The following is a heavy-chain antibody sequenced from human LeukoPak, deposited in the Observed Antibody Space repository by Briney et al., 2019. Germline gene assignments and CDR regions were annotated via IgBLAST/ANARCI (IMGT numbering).Heavy chain of an antibody. V-gene: IGHV4-38-2*01. CDR2: IYHSGST. J-gene: IGHJ4*02. CDR1: GYSISSGYY. Sequence: SETLSLTCAVSGYSISSGYYWGWIRQPPGKGLEWIGSIYHSGSTYYNPSLKSRVTISVDTSKNQFSLKLSSMTAADTAAYYRARQAVAGVSDWGQGTLVTVSS. CDR3: ARQAVAGVSD. D-gene: IGHD6-19*01.